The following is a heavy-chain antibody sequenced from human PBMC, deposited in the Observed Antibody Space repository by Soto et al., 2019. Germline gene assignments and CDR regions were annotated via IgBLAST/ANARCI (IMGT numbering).Heavy chain of an antibody. CDR1: GVSMSDYF. CDR2: KSISGST. D-gene: IGHD2-8*01. Sequence: ETLSLTCTVSGVSMSDYFWTWIRLPAGKRLEWIGRKSISGSTYYNPSLKGRASISVDTSKNQVSLRLISVTAADTALYYCARRLGYAACWSFDVWGQGILVTVSS. V-gene: IGHV4-4*07. CDR3: ARRLGYAACWSFDV. J-gene: IGHJ4*02.